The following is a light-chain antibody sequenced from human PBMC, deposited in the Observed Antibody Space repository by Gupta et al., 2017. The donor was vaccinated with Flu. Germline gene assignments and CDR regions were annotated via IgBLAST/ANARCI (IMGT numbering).Light chain of an antibody. V-gene: IGKV1-39*01. Sequence: DIQLTHSPSSLSASIGDKVTISCRESQSIDNHCNGYQQKPGKAPKLLNDAASSMQSGVTSRGSGSGSGTDVTLSISSLQHDDVASCDGPRSYGMELTFGGGTKVEIK. CDR2: AAS. CDR1: QSIDNH. CDR3: PRSYGMELT. J-gene: IGKJ4*01.